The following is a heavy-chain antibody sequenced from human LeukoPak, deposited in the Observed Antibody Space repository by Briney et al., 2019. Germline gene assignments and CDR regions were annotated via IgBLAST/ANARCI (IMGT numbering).Heavy chain of an antibody. D-gene: IGHD3-22*01. CDR3: AKDSRYYDSSGYYNLRGDY. V-gene: IGHV3-23*01. CDR1: GFTFSSYA. Sequence: GGSLRLSCAASGFTFSSYAMSWVRQAPGKGLEWVSAISGSGGSTYYADSVKGRFTISRDNSKNTLYLQMNSLRAKDTAVYYCAKDSRYYDSSGYYNLRGDYWGQGTLVTVSS. CDR2: ISGSGGST. J-gene: IGHJ4*02.